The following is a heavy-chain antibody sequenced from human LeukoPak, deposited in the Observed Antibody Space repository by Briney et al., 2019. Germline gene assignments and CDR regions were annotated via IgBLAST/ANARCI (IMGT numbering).Heavy chain of an antibody. CDR3: AKGRWDGDIVVVVAAEPYGMDV. CDR2: ILYDGSNK. CDR1: GFTFSSYG. J-gene: IGHJ6*02. V-gene: IGHV3-30*18. Sequence: PGGSLRLSCAASGFTFSSYGMHWVRQAPGKGLEWVAVILYDGSNKYYADSVKGRFTISRDNSKNTLYLQMNSLRAEDTAVYYCAKGRWDGDIVVVVAAEPYGMDVWGQGTTVTVSS. D-gene: IGHD2-15*01.